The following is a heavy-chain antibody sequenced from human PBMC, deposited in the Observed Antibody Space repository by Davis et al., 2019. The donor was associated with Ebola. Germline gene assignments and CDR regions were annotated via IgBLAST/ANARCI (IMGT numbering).Heavy chain of an antibody. V-gene: IGHV3-21*01. D-gene: IGHD3-3*01. Sequence: GGSLRLSCAASGFTFSSYSMNWVRQAPGKGLEWVSAISSTSGYIYYADSVKGRFTISRDNAKNSLYLQMNSLRAEDTAVYYCARDGAFLEWLLDWDVNWYFDLWGRGTLVTVSS. CDR3: ARDGAFLEWLLDWDVNWYFDL. CDR2: ISSTSGYI. CDR1: GFTFSSYS. J-gene: IGHJ2*01.